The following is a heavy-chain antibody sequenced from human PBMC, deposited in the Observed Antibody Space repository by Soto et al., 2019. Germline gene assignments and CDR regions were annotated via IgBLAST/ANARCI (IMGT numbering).Heavy chain of an antibody. CDR2: ISSNGGST. CDR1: GFTFSSYA. D-gene: IGHD3-22*01. V-gene: IGHV3-64D*06. Sequence: GGSLRLSCSASGFTFSSYAMHWVRQAPGKGLEYVSAISSNGGSTYYADSVKGRFTISRDNSKNTLYLQMSSLRAEDTAVYYCVKSGYCYDSSQFDYWGQGTLVTVSS. J-gene: IGHJ4*02. CDR3: VKSGYCYDSSQFDY.